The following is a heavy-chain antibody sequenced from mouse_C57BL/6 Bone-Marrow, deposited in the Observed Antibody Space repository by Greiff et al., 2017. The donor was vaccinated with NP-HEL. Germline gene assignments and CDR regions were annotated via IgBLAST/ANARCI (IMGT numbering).Heavy chain of an antibody. J-gene: IGHJ2*01. CDR3: ARDHGYGVDY. CDR2: INYDGSST. V-gene: IGHV5-16*01. Sequence: DVQLVESEGGLVQPGSSMKLSCTASGFTFSDYYMAWVRQVPEKGLEWVANINYDGSSTYYLDSLKSRFIISRDNAKNILYLQMSSLKSEDTATYYCARDHGYGVDYWGQGTTLTVSS. D-gene: IGHD2-2*01. CDR1: GFTFSDYY.